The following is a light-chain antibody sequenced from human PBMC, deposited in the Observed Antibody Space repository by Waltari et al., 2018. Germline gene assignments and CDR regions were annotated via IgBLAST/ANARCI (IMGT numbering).Light chain of an antibody. CDR2: DND. CDR1: TSDIGAPF. J-gene: IGLJ2*01. V-gene: IGLV1-51*01. Sequence: QSVLTQPPSVSAAPGQEVTISCSGSTSDIGAPFVSWYQQLPGTAPKLLIYDNDKRPSGSSDRISGSKSGTSATLVITGLQTGDEADYYCGTWDVSLNLLFGGGTRVTVL. CDR3: GTWDVSLNLL.